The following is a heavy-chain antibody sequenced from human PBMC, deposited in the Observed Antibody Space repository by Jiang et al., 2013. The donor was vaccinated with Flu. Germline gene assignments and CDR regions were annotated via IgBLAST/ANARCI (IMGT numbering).Heavy chain of an antibody. D-gene: IGHD3-10*01. J-gene: IGHJ5*01. V-gene: IGHV1-3*01. CDR1: GYTFTSYA. Sequence: GAEVKKPGASVKVSCKASGYTFTSYAMHWVRQAPGQRLEWMGWINAGNGNTKYSQKFQGRVTITRDTSASTAYMELSSLRSEDTAVYYCARVVGFGEQWFDSWGQGTLVTVSS. CDR2: INAGNGNT. CDR3: ARVVGFGEQWFDS.